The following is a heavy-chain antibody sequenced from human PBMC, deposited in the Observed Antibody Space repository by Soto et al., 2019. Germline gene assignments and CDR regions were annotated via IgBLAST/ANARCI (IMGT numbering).Heavy chain of an antibody. CDR3: ARRPLDDFWSGLYYFDY. V-gene: IGHV4-34*01. CDR2: INHSGST. D-gene: IGHD3-3*01. J-gene: IGHJ4*02. CDR1: GGSFSGYY. Sequence: PSETLSLTCAVYGGSFSGYYWSWIRQPPGKGLEWIGEINHSGSTNYNPSLKSRVTISVDTSKNQFPLKLSSVTAADTAVYYCARRPLDDFWSGLYYFDYWGQGTLVTVSS.